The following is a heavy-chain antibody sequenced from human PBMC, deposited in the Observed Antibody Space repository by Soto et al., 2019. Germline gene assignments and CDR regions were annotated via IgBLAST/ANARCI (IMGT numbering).Heavy chain of an antibody. CDR1: GFTFSSYG. CDR3: ARDGYRVLMVSRDYYYYMDV. Sequence: HPGGSLRLSCAASGFTFSSYGMHWVRQAPGKGLEWVAVIWYDGSNKYYADSVKGRFTISRDNSKNTLYLQMNSLRAEDTAVYYCARDGYRVLMVSRDYYYYMDVWGKVTTVTVSS. D-gene: IGHD2-8*01. V-gene: IGHV3-33*01. J-gene: IGHJ6*03. CDR2: IWYDGSNK.